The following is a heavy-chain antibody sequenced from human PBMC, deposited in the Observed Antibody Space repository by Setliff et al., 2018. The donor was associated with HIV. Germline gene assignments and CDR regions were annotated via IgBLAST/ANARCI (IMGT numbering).Heavy chain of an antibody. CDR3: ARLGSGWSDSYYYAMDI. V-gene: IGHV1-18*01. D-gene: IGHD6-19*01. CDR1: GYTFTTYG. CDR2: ISPNFGHT. Sequence: GASVKVSCKASGYTFTTYGISWVRQAPGHGLEWMGWISPNFGHTKYAQRFLDRVTMTIDTATSRAHMELRSLRSDDTAVYFCARLGSGWSDSYYYAMDIWGQGTTVTVSS. J-gene: IGHJ6*02.